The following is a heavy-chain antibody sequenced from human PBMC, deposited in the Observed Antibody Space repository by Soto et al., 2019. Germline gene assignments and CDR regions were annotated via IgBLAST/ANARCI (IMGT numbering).Heavy chain of an antibody. D-gene: IGHD3-22*01. Sequence: GASVKVSCKASGGTFSSYTISWVRQAPGQGLEWMGRIIPILGIANYAQKFQGRVTITADKSTSTAYMELSSLRSDDTAVYYCARESITMIVVTAPFDIWGQGTMVT. J-gene: IGHJ3*02. CDR2: IIPILGIA. CDR1: GGTFSSYT. CDR3: ARESITMIVVTAPFDI. V-gene: IGHV1-69*04.